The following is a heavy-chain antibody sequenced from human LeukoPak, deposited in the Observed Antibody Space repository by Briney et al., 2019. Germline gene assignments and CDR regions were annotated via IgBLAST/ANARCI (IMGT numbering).Heavy chain of an antibody. CDR1: GGTFSSYA. V-gene: IGHV1-69*13. CDR3: ARDPKRIHHAFDI. CDR2: IIPIFGTA. Sequence: GASVKVSCKASGGTFSSYAISWVRQAPGQGLEWMGGIIPIFGTANYAQKFQGRVTITADESTSTAYMELSSLRSEDTAVYYCARDPKRIHHAFDIWGQGTMVTVSS. D-gene: IGHD5-18*01. J-gene: IGHJ3*02.